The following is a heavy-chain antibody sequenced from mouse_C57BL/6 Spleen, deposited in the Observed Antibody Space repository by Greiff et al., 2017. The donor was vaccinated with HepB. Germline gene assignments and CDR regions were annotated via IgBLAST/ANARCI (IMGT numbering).Heavy chain of an antibody. Sequence: VQLQQPGAELVRPGSSVKLSCKASGYTFTSYWMDWVKQRPEQGLEWIGNIYPSDSETHYNQKFKDKATLTVDKSSSTAYMQLSSLTSEDSAVYYCPREGNYVYAMDYWGQGTSVTVSS. D-gene: IGHD2-1*01. CDR1: GYTFTSYW. CDR3: PREGNYVYAMDY. J-gene: IGHJ4*01. CDR2: IYPSDSET. V-gene: IGHV1-61*01.